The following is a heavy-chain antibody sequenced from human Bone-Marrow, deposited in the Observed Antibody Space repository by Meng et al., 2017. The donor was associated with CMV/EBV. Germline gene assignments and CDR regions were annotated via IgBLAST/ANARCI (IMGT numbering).Heavy chain of an antibody. CDR3: ARPRYCSGTSCEDTFDI. D-gene: IGHD2-2*01. Sequence: ASVKVSCKASGYIFTTYYMHWVRQAPGQGLEWTGIINPSAGSTRYAPNFQGRVSMTSDTSTSTAYLELSSLISEDTAVYYCARPRYCSGTSCEDTFDIWGQGTMVTVSS. J-gene: IGHJ3*02. CDR2: INPSAGST. V-gene: IGHV1-46*01. CDR1: GYIFTTYY.